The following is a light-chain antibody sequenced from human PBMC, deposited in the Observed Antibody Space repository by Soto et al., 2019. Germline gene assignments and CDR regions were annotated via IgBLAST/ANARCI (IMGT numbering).Light chain of an antibody. CDR1: QSLVHSDGYTY. Sequence: DVVLTQTPLSSPVTLGQPASISCRSSQSLVHSDGYTYLSWLQQRPGQPPRLLIYKISKRLSGVPDRFSGSGSGIDFTLQISRVEAEDVGVYYCMQATQFPLTFGGGTKVEIK. CDR2: KIS. CDR3: MQATQFPLT. J-gene: IGKJ4*01. V-gene: IGKV2-24*01.